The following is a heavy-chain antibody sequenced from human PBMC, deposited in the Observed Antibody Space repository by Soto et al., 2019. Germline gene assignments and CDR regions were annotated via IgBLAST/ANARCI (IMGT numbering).Heavy chain of an antibody. D-gene: IGHD3-16*01. CDR2: ISSGGSSI. CDR3: AKTYRGTWGNSYYFLDV. J-gene: IGHJ6*03. Sequence: QVQLVESGGGLVKPGGSLRLSCAGSGFIFGDYFMSWIRQAPGKGLEWISYISSGGSSISYADSVKGRFTISRDNAKNSLYLQLNSLRAEDTAIYYCAKTYRGTWGNSYYFLDVWCKGTTVTVSS. V-gene: IGHV3-11*01. CDR1: GFIFGDYF.